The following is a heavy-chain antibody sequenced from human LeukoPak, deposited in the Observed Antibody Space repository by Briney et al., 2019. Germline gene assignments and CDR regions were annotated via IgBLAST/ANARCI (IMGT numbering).Heavy chain of an antibody. D-gene: IGHD6-13*01. V-gene: IGHV1-18*01. Sequence: ASVKVSCKASGYTFTSYGISWVRQAPGQGLEWMGWISAYSGNTNYAQKLQGRVTMTTDTSTSTAYMELRSLRSDDTAVYYCARIHIAAAGYYFDYWGQGTLVTVSS. CDR2: ISAYSGNT. CDR1: GYTFTSYG. CDR3: ARIHIAAAGYYFDY. J-gene: IGHJ4*02.